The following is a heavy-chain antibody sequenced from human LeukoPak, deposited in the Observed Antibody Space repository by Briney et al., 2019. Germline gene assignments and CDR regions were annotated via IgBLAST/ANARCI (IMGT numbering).Heavy chain of an antibody. CDR2: IWYDGSNK. Sequence: ESGGSLRLSCAASGFTFSSYGMHWVRQAPGKGLEWVAVIWYDGSNKYYADSVKGRFTISRDNSKNTLYLQMNSLRAEDTAVYYCARDYIAAPFDYWGQGTLVTVSS. CDR3: ARDYIAAPFDY. V-gene: IGHV3-33*01. J-gene: IGHJ4*02. CDR1: GFTFSSYG. D-gene: IGHD6-6*01.